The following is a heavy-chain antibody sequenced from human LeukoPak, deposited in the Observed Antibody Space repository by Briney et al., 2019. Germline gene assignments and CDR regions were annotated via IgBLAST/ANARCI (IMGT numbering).Heavy chain of an antibody. D-gene: IGHD4-17*01. Sequence: GGSLRLSCAASGLIVSGNYMSWVRKAPGKGLEWVSIIYSDGFTYYADSVKGRFTISRDSSKNTLYLQMDSLRAEDTAVYYCARNIHDYVLTHYYYYKDVWGKGTTVTVSS. CDR1: GLIVSGNY. V-gene: IGHV3-53*01. CDR3: ARNIHDYVLTHYYYYKDV. J-gene: IGHJ6*03. CDR2: IYSDGFT.